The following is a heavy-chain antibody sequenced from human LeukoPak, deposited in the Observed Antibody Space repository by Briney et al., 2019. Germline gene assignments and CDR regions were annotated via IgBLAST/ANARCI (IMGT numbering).Heavy chain of an antibody. J-gene: IGHJ5*02. CDR2: IIPIFGTA. V-gene: IGHV1-69*13. CDR1: GGTFSSYA. D-gene: IGHD3-16*02. Sequence: GASVTVSCKASGGTFSSYAISWVRQAPGQGLEWMGGIIPIFGTANYARKFQGRVTITADESTSTAYMELSSLRSEDTAVYYCAREPQYDYVWGSYRYPHWFDPWGQGTLVTVSS. CDR3: AREPQYDYVWGSYRYPHWFDP.